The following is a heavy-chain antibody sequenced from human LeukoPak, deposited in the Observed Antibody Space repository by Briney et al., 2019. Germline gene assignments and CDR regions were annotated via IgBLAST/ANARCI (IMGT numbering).Heavy chain of an antibody. Sequence: PGGSLRLSCSVSGFTFSSYTMYWVRQAPGKGLEYVSSININGGRTYYADSVKGRFTISRDNSKNTLYLQMSSLRTEDTAVYYCVKDKWIDHWGQGTLVTVSS. CDR3: VKDKWIDH. V-gene: IGHV3-64D*09. CDR2: ININGGRT. D-gene: IGHD2-8*01. CDR1: GFTFSSYT. J-gene: IGHJ4*02.